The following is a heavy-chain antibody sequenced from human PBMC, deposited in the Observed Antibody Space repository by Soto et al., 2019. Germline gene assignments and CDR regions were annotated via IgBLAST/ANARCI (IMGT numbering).Heavy chain of an antibody. J-gene: IGHJ4*02. CDR3: ARASAVAGPVGY. Sequence: PSETLSLTCAVSGGSISSGGYSWSWIRQPPGKGLEWIGFIYYTGNTKYNPSLKSRVTISVDKSKNQFSLKLSSVTAADTAVYYCARASAVAGPVGYWGQGALVTVSS. CDR2: IYYTGNT. V-gene: IGHV4-61*08. D-gene: IGHD6-19*01. CDR1: GGSISSGGYS.